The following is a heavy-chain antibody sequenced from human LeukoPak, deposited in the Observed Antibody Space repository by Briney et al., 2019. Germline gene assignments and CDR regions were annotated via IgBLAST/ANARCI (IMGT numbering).Heavy chain of an antibody. V-gene: IGHV3-74*01. Sequence: GGSLRLSCAASGFTFSGYWMHWVRQAPGKGLVWVSRIKSDGSSTTYADSVKGRFTISRDTSKNTVSLQMNSLRAEDTAVYYCAGDKTTGGWYEFDYWGQGTLVTVSS. CDR2: IKSDGSST. CDR1: GFTFSGYW. CDR3: AGDKTTGGWYEFDY. D-gene: IGHD6-19*01. J-gene: IGHJ4*02.